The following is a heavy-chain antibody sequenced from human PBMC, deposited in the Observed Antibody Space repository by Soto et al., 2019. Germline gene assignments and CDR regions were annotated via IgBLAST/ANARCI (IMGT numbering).Heavy chain of an antibody. CDR3: ARARAAVTEHHRLDAFDI. V-gene: IGHV3-53*01. CDR1: GFIVSDNF. D-gene: IGHD6-19*01. J-gene: IGHJ3*02. Sequence: PGGSLRLSCAASGFIVSDNFMIWVRQAPGRGLEWVSALYRGGSTYYADAVRGRFIISRDNSKNSLFLQMNSLRAEDTAVYYCARARAAVTEHHRLDAFDIWGQGTMVTVSS. CDR2: LYRGGST.